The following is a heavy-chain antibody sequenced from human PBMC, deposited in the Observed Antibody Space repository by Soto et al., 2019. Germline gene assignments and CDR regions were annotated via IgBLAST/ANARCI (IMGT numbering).Heavy chain of an antibody. CDR2: VSGSDDNT. J-gene: IGHJ6*02. D-gene: IGHD6-13*01. CDR1: GFTFSSYA. Sequence: EVQLLESGGGLIQPGGSLRLSCAASGFTFSSYAISWVRQAAGKGLEWVSAVSGSDDNTYYAGSVTGRFTISRDNSRNTVYLQMNNLRAEDTAVYYCVKDWTGSTCPCMDIWGQGTTVTVS. CDR3: VKDWTGSTCPCMDI. V-gene: IGHV3-23*01.